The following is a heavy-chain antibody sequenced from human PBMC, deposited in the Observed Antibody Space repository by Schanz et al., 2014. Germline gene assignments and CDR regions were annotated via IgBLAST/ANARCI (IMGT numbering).Heavy chain of an antibody. CDR2: INPSGGST. CDR1: GYTFTSDS. D-gene: IGHD6-13*01. J-gene: IGHJ4*02. Sequence: QVQLVQSGAEVKKPGASVKVSCKASGYTFTSDSMHWVRQAPGQGLEWMGMINPSGGSTTYAQKFQGRVAMTRDTSTSTGYMELSSLRSEDTAVYYCARDGVDAAAGGNYCGQGTLVTVSS. CDR3: ARDGVDAAAGGNY. V-gene: IGHV1-46*03.